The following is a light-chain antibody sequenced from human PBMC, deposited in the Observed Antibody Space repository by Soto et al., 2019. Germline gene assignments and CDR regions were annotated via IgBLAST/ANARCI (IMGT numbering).Light chain of an antibody. CDR2: WAS. CDR3: QQYYSIPSLT. J-gene: IGKJ4*01. Sequence: DIVMTQSPDSLAVSLGERATINCKSSQSVLYSSNNKNYLAWYQQKPGQPPKLLIYWASTRESGVPDRFSGSGSGTDFTLTISSLQAEDVAVYYYQQYYSIPSLTFGGGTKVEIK. V-gene: IGKV4-1*01. CDR1: QSVLYSSNNKNY.